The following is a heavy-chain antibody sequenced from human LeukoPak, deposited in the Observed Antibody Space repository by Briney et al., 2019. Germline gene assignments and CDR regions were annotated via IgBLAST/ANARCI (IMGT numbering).Heavy chain of an antibody. V-gene: IGHV1-69*01. D-gene: IGHD3-3*01. CDR1: GGTFSSYA. Sequence: GSSVKVSCKASGGTFSSYATSWVRQAPGQGLEWMGGIIPIFGTANYAQKFQGRVTITADESTSTAYMELSSLRSEDTAVYYCARDFGVVIGIEFDPWGQGTLVTVSS. CDR3: ARDFGVVIGIEFDP. J-gene: IGHJ5*02. CDR2: IIPIFGTA.